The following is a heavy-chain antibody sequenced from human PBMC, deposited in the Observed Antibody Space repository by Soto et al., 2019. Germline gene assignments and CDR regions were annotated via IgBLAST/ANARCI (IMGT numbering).Heavy chain of an antibody. CDR1: GYTFTTYD. CDR2: INTGNGNT. J-gene: IGHJ4*02. Sequence: ASVKVSCKASGYTFTTYDMHWVRQAPGQRLEWMGWINTGNGNTKYSQKFQGRVTITRDTSASTAYMELSSLRSEDTAVYYCTRYYYDSGNYGDYWGQGTQVTVSS. V-gene: IGHV1-3*04. D-gene: IGHD3-10*01. CDR3: TRYYYDSGNYGDY.